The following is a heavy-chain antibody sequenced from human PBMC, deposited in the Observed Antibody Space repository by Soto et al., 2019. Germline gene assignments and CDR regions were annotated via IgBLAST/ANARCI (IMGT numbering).Heavy chain of an antibody. CDR2: IIPIFGTA. Sequence: QVQLVQSGAEVKKPGSSVKVSCKASGGTFSSYAISWVRQAPGQGLEWMGGIIPIFGTANYAQKFQGRVKITADESTSTAYMELSSLRSEDTAVYYCAKALPPYDSSGQNWFDPWGQGTLVTVSS. D-gene: IGHD3-22*01. J-gene: IGHJ5*02. V-gene: IGHV1-69*01. CDR3: AKALPPYDSSGQNWFDP. CDR1: GGTFSSYA.